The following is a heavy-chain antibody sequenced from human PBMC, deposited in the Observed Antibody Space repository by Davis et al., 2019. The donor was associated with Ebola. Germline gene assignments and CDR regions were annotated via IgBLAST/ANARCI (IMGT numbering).Heavy chain of an antibody. CDR3: ARARFGPDYFDY. Sequence: GESLKISCAASGFTFSRYGMHWVRQAPGKGLEYVSAISSNGGSTYYADSVKGRFTISRDNSKNTLYLQMSSLRAEDTAVYYCARARFGPDYFDYWGQGTLVTVSS. V-gene: IGHV3-64D*08. D-gene: IGHD3-10*01. CDR1: GFTFSRYG. J-gene: IGHJ4*02. CDR2: ISSNGGST.